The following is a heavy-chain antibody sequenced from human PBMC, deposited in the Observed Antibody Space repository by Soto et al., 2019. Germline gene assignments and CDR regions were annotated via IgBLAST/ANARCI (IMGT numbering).Heavy chain of an antibody. V-gene: IGHV1-46*01. Sequence: QAQLVQSGAEVTKPGASVKVSCKASGYTYTDYYMHWVRQAPGQGLEWMGIINPSAGITTYAQKFQGRVIMTTDTSTSTVYMELSSLRSEDTAVYYCARDTKPSVTTGAATNGFDPWGQGTLVTVSS. J-gene: IGHJ5*02. CDR3: ARDTKPSVTTGAATNGFDP. CDR1: GYTYTDYY. CDR2: INPSAGIT. D-gene: IGHD4-17*01.